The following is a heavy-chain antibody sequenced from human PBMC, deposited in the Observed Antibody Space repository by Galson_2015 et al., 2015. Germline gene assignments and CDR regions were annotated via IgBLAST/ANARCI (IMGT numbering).Heavy chain of an antibody. V-gene: IGHV3-23*01. CDR1: GFTFSSYA. CDR2: ISGSGGST. D-gene: IGHD5-12*01. CDR3: ANYPTRYSGYDSPYYFYYGMDV. J-gene: IGHJ6*02. Sequence: SLRLSCAASGFTFSSYAMSWVRQAPGKGLEWVSAISGSGGSTYYADSVKGRFTISRDNSKHTLYLQMNSLRAEDTAVYYCANYPTRYSGYDSPYYFYYGMDVWGQGTTVTVSS.